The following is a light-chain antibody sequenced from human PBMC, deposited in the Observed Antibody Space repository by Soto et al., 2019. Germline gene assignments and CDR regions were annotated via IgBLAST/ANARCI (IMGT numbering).Light chain of an antibody. CDR3: QSYDISPSGVYV. Sequence: QSVLTQPPSVSGAPGKRVTISCTGSSSNIGAGYDVPWYQQLPGTAPKLLIYGNSNRPSGVPDRFSGSKSGTSASLAITGRQAVDEAYDSCQSYDISPSGVYVFGPGTKVTVL. V-gene: IGLV1-40*01. CDR2: GNS. J-gene: IGLJ1*01. CDR1: SSNIGAGYD.